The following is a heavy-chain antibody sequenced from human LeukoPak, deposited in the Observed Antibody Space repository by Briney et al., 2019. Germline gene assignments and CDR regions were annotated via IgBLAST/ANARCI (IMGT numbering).Heavy chain of an antibody. J-gene: IGHJ4*02. CDR1: GFTFSSYG. Sequence: GGSLRLSCAASGFTFSSYGMHWVRQAPGKGLEWVAVISYDGSNKYYADSAKGRFTISRDNSKNTLYLQMNSLRAEDTAVYYCAKDSAASIDYWGQGTLVTVSS. D-gene: IGHD6-25*01. CDR3: AKDSAASIDY. CDR2: ISYDGSNK. V-gene: IGHV3-30*18.